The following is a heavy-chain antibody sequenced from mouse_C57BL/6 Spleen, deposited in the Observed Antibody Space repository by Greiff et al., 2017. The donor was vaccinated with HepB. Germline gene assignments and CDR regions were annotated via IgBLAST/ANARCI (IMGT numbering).Heavy chain of an antibody. V-gene: IGHV1-62-2*01. CDR3: ARHEDDYGYDGYFDV. J-gene: IGHJ1*03. Sequence: QVHVKQSGAELVKPGASVKLSCKASGYTFTEYTIHWVKQRSGQGLEWIGWFYPGSGSIKYNEKFKDKATLTADKSSSTVYMELSRVTSEDSAVYFCARHEDDYGYDGYFDVWGTGTTVTVSS. CDR2: FYPGSGSI. D-gene: IGHD2-2*01. CDR1: GYTFTEYT.